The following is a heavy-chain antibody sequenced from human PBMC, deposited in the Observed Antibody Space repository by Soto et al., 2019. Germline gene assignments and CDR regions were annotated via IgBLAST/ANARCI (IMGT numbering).Heavy chain of an antibody. J-gene: IGHJ4*02. CDR2: ISGSGGGT. V-gene: IGHV3-23*01. D-gene: IGHD1-26*01. CDR1: GFTFSSYA. CDR3: AKSTSIVGATSPFDY. Sequence: GGSLRLSCAASGFTFSSYAMSWVRQAPGKGLEWVSAISGSGGGTYYADSVKGRFTISRDNSKNTLYLQMNSLRAEDTAVYYCAKSTSIVGATSPFDYWGQGTLVTVSS.